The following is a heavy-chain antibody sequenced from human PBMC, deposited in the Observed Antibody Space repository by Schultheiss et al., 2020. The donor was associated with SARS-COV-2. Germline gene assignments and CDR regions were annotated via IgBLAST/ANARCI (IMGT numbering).Heavy chain of an antibody. CDR1: GFTFSSYA. D-gene: IGHD3-3*01. Sequence: GESLKISCAASGFTFSSYAMSWVRQAPGKGLEWVSAISGSGGSTYYADSVKGRFTISRDNSKNTLYLQMNSLRAEDTAVYYCAKDPGYYDFWSGTDYWGQGTLVTVSS. J-gene: IGHJ4*02. CDR3: AKDPGYYDFWSGTDY. CDR2: ISGSGGST. V-gene: IGHV3-23*01.